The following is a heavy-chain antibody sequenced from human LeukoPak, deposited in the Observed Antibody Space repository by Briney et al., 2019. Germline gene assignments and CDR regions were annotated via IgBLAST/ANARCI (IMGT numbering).Heavy chain of an antibody. J-gene: IGHJ3*02. CDR2: SSANCVST. Sequence: GGTLRLSCAASGSTFNNYAMSWVRQPRGKGLEWVSTSSANCVSTYYADSAKQRLIISRDITKNTLYLKMNSLRAKATAVYDCGGSMVRGVFLDAFDIWGQGKMVTVTS. D-gene: IGHD3-10*01. V-gene: IGHV3-23*01. CDR3: GGSMVRGVFLDAFDI. CDR1: GSTFNNYA.